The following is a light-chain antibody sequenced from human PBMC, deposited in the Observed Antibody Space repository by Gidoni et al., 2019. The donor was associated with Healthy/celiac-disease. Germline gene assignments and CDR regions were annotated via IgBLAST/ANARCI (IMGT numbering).Light chain of an antibody. V-gene: IGKV1-33*01. Sequence: DLQMTQSPSSLSASVGDRVTITCQASQDISNYLNWYQQKPGKAPKLLIYDASTLETGVPSRFSGSGSGTDFTFTISSLQPEDIATYYCQQYDNLPLTCGGGTKVEIK. CDR1: QDISNY. J-gene: IGKJ4*01. CDR3: QQYDNLPLT. CDR2: DAS.